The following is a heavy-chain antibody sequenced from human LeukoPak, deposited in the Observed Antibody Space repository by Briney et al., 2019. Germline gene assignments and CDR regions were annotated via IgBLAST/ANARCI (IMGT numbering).Heavy chain of an antibody. D-gene: IGHD3-22*01. CDR2: ISAYNGNT. J-gene: IGHJ6*03. CDR1: GYTFTSYG. Sequence: ASVKVSCEASGYTFTSYGISWVRQAPGQGLEWMGWISAYNGNTNYAQKLQGRVTMTTDTSTSTAYMELRSLRSEDTAVYYCAREYYYDSSGYLHYMDVWGTGTTVTVSS. CDR3: AREYYYDSSGYLHYMDV. V-gene: IGHV1-18*01.